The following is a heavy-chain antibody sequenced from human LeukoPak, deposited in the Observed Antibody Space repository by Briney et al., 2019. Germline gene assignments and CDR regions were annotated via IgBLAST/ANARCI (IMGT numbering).Heavy chain of an antibody. CDR1: GFTFSSYA. D-gene: IGHD1-26*01. V-gene: IGHV3-23*01. CDR2: ISGSGGST. CDR3: AQADSGSYPIDY. J-gene: IGHJ4*02. Sequence: GGSLRLSCAASGFTFSSYAMIWVRQAPGKGLEWVSAISGSGGSTYYADSVKGRFTISRDNSKSTLYLQMNSLRAEDTAVYYCAQADSGSYPIDYWGQGTLVTVSS.